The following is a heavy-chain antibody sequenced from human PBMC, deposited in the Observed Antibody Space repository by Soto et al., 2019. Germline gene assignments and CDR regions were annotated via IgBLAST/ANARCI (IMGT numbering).Heavy chain of an antibody. CDR2: INAGNGNT. CDR1: GYTFTSYA. CDR3: ARDLWVGGYSNYYLDY. V-gene: IGHV1-3*01. J-gene: IGHJ4*02. Sequence: ASVKVSCKASGYTFTSYAMHWVRQAPGQRLEWMGWINAGNGNTKYSQKFQGRVTITRDTSASTAYMELSSLRSEDTAVYYCARDLWVGGYSNYYLDYWGQGTLVTVSS. D-gene: IGHD4-4*01.